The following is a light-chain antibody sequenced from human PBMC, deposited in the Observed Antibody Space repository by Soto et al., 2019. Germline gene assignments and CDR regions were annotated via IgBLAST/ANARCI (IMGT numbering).Light chain of an antibody. J-gene: IGLJ1*01. Sequence: QSALTQPASVSGSPGQSITISCTGTSSDVGGYNSVSWYQQHPGKAPKLMIYEVSNRPSGVSNRFSGSKSGNTASLTISGLLAEDEADYYCSSYTTSSTLLYVFGTGTKVTVL. V-gene: IGLV2-14*01. CDR3: SSYTTSSTLLYV. CDR1: SSDVGGYNS. CDR2: EVS.